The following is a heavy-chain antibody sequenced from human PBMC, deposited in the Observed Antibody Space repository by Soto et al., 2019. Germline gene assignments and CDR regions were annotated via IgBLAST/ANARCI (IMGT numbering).Heavy chain of an antibody. Sequence: SETLSLTCTVSGGSISSYYWSWVRQPPGKGLEWIGYIYYSGSTNYNPSLKSRVTISIDTSKNQFSLKLTSVTAADTAVYYCARDHGSLTSYYSYYYMDVWGKGTTVTVSS. J-gene: IGHJ6*03. CDR3: ARDHGSLTSYYSYYYMDV. CDR1: GGSISSYY. D-gene: IGHD6-13*01. V-gene: IGHV4-59*01. CDR2: IYYSGST.